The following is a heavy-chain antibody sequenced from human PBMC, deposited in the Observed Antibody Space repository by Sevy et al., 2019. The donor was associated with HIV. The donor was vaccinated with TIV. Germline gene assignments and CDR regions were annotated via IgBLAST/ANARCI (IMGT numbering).Heavy chain of an antibody. V-gene: IGHV3-49*03. Sequence: GGSLRLSCTTSGFTFDDYAMSWFRQAPGKGLEWVAFITRNSYEAYGGTTEYAASVKGRFIIPRDVSKSIAYLQMNSLKTEDTAVYHCTRGLVTADTPEYFFDYWGQGTLVTVSS. D-gene: IGHD3-9*01. CDR1: GFTFDDYA. CDR3: TRGLVTADTPEYFFDY. J-gene: IGHJ4*02. CDR2: ITRNSYEAYGGTT.